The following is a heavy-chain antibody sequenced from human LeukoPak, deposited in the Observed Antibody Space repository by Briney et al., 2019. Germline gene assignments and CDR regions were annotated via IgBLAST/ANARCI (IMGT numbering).Heavy chain of an antibody. CDR2: ISAYNGNT. CDR3: ARERLPNYDGSQHGLAEYFQH. J-gene: IGHJ1*01. Sequence: EASVKVSCKASGYTFTSYGISWVRQAPGQGLEWMGWISAYNGNTNYAQKLQGRVTLTTDTSTSTAYMELRSLRSDDTAVYYCARERLPNYDGSQHGLAEYFQHWGQGTLVTVSS. D-gene: IGHD4-23*01. CDR1: GYTFTSYG. V-gene: IGHV1-18*01.